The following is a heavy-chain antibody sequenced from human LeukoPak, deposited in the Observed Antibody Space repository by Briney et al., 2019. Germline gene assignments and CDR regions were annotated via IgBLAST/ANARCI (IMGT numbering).Heavy chain of an antibody. V-gene: IGHV1-69*04. Sequence: SVKVSCKASGGTFSSYAISWVRQAPGQGLEWMGRIIPILGIANYAQKFQGRVTITADKSTSTAYMELNSLRSEDTAVYYCAQTKGDYYDSSGYYYYFDYWGQGTLVTVSS. CDR1: GGTFSSYA. J-gene: IGHJ4*02. D-gene: IGHD3-22*01. CDR3: AQTKGDYYDSSGYYYYFDY. CDR2: IIPILGIA.